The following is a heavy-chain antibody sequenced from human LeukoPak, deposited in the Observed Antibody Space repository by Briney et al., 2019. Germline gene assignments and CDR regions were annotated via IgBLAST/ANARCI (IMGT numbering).Heavy chain of an antibody. Sequence: GGSLRLSCSASRFTFSSSLMFWVRQAPGKGPEYVAAISANGGTSYHADTVYGRFQISRDNPQNTLYLQMSSLRPEGTAVYYCVKDNGQGGFDYWGRGTLVTVSS. CDR3: VKDNGQGGFDY. J-gene: IGHJ4*02. CDR2: ISANGGTS. CDR1: RFTFSSSL. D-gene: IGHD3-16*01. V-gene: IGHV3-64D*09.